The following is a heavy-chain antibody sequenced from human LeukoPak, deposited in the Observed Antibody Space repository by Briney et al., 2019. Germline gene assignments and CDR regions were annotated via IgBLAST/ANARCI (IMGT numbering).Heavy chain of an antibody. CDR2: TRNKANSYTT. D-gene: IGHD3-22*01. CDR3: ARVGAYDSSGWVFDY. Sequence: GGSLRLSCAASGFTFSDHYMDWVRQAPGKGLEWVGRTRNKANSYTTEYAASVKGRFTISRDDSKNSLYLQMNSLKAEDTAVYYCARVGAYDSSGWVFDYWGQGTLVTVSS. V-gene: IGHV3-72*01. CDR1: GFTFSDHY. J-gene: IGHJ4*02.